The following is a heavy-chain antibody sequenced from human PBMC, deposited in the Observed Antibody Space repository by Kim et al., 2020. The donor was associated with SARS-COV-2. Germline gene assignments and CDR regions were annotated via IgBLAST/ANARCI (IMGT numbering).Heavy chain of an antibody. D-gene: IGHD6-19*01. Sequence: TSYADSVKGRVTISRDNSRNTLYLKINSLRAEDTAVYYCAQNWLDWLPAYWGQGTLVAVSS. J-gene: IGHJ4*02. CDR3: AQNWLDWLPAY. V-gene: IGHV3-23*01. CDR2: T.